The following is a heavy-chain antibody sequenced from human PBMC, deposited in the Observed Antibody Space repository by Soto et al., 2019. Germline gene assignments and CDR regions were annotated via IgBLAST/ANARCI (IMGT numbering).Heavy chain of an antibody. CDR1: GFTFSSYG. Sequence: QVLLVESGGGVVQPGRSLRLSCAASGFTFSSYGMHWVRQAPGKGLEWVAVIWYDGSNKYYADSVKGRFTISRDNSKNTLYLQMNSLRAEDTAVYYCARAPSVVSYGTHLDYWGQGTLVTVSS. CDR2: IWYDGSNK. V-gene: IGHV3-33*01. CDR3: ARAPSVVSYGTHLDY. D-gene: IGHD5-18*01. J-gene: IGHJ4*02.